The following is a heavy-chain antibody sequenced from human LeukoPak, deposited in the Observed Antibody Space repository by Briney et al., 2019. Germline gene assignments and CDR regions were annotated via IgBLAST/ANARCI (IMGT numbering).Heavy chain of an antibody. V-gene: IGHV4-30-4*08. CDR3: ASTGLGYCSSTSCYTGMGTDAFDI. CDR2: IYYSGST. D-gene: IGHD2-2*02. CDR1: GGSISSGDYY. J-gene: IGHJ3*02. Sequence: SQTLSLTCTVSGGSISSGDYYWSWIRQPPGKGLEWIGYIYYSGSTYYNPSLKSRVTISVDTSKNQFSLKLSSVTAADTAVCYCASTGLGYCSSTSCYTGMGTDAFDIWGQGTMVTVSS.